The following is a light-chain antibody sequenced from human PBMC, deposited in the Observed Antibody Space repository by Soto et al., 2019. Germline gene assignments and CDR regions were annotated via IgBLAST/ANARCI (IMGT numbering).Light chain of an antibody. CDR3: QHYNSYSEA. CDR2: AAS. J-gene: IGKJ1*01. V-gene: IGKV3-15*01. Sequence: EIVMTQSPATLSVSPGERATLSCRASQGISSLLAWYQQKPGQAPRLLIYAASTRAAGIPARFSGSGSGTEFTLTISSLQPDDFATYYCQHYNSYSEAFGQGTKV. CDR1: QGISSL.